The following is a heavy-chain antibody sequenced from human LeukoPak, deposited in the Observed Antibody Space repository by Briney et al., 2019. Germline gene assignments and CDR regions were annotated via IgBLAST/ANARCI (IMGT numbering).Heavy chain of an antibody. D-gene: IGHD2-15*01. CDR2: INPSGGST. Sequence: ASVKVSCKASGYTFTSYYMHWVRQAPGQGLEWMGIINPSGGSTSYAQKFQGRVTMTRDTSTSTVYMELNSLKTEDTAVYYCTTDLGYCSGGSCYKTDYWGQGTLVTVSS. CDR3: TTDLGYCSGGSCYKTDY. V-gene: IGHV1-46*01. J-gene: IGHJ4*02. CDR1: GYTFTSYY.